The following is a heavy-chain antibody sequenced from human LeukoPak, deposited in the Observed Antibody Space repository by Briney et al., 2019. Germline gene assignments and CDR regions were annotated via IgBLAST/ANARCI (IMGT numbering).Heavy chain of an antibody. CDR3: ARLSVGYDFWSGYYLPDNWFDP. V-gene: IGHV4-59*01. CDR1: GGSISSYY. J-gene: IGHJ5*02. D-gene: IGHD3-3*01. CDR2: IYYSGST. Sequence: ETLSLTCTVSGGSISSYYWSWIRQPPGKGLEWIGYIYYSGSTNYNPSLKSRVTISVDTSKNQFSLKLSSVTAADTAVYHCARLSVGYDFWSGYYLPDNWFDPWGQGTLVTVSS.